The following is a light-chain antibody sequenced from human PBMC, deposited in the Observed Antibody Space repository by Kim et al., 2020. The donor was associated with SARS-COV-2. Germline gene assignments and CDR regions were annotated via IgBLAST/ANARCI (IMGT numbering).Light chain of an antibody. CDR2: KVS. CDR1: KSRVYRDGNSC. V-gene: IGKV2-30*01. CDR3: MQGTHWPPA. Sequence: PAAISCRTSKSRVYRDGNSCLTWFHQRQGQAPRRIVYKVSSRDSGVPDRFSGSGSGTDFTLKISRVEAEDVGSYYCMQGTHWPPAFGQGTRVDIK. J-gene: IGKJ1*01.